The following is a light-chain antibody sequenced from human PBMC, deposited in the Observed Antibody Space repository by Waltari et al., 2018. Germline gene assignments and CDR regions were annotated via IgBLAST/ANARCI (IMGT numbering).Light chain of an antibody. Sequence: YDLTQPPSVSVSPAQTARITCSGHELPRQYAYWFQQKSGQAPRLVIYEDTKRPAGIPERFSGSSSGTVATLTITGAQVDDEADYYCYSSDSTGLRVFGGGTTVVVL. J-gene: IGLJ1*01. CDR2: EDT. V-gene: IGLV3-10*01. CDR3: YSSDSTGLRV. CDR1: ELPRQY.